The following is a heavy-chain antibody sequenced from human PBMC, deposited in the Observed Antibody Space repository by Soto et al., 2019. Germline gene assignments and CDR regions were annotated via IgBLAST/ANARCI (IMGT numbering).Heavy chain of an antibody. J-gene: IGHJ4*02. D-gene: IGHD3-10*01. CDR1: GGSITIYY. V-gene: IGHV4-59*01. CDR2: IYYSGST. Sequence: PSETLSLTCTVSGGSITIYYWSWVRQPPGKGLEWIGYIYYSGSTNYNPSLKSRVTISVDTSKNQFSLKLSSVTAADTAVYYCARVPSGTVYDYWGQGTLVTVSS. CDR3: ARVPSGTVYDY.